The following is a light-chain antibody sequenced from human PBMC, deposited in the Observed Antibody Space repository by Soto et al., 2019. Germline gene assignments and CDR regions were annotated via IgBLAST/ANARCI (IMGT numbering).Light chain of an antibody. V-gene: IGKV1D-13*01. Sequence: AIQLTQSPSSLSASVGDRVTITCRASQGISSASAWYQQKPGKAPKLLIYDASSLESGVPSRFSGSGSGTDFTLTISRLQPEDFATYYCQQFNNYPLTFGGGTKVDIK. CDR1: QGISSA. J-gene: IGKJ4*01. CDR3: QQFNNYPLT. CDR2: DAS.